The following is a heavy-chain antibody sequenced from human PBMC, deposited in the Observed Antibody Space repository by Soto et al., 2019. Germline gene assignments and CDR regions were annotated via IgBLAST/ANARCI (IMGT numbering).Heavy chain of an antibody. J-gene: IGHJ6*02. Sequence: GGSLRLSCAASGFTFSSYGMHWVRQAPGKGLEWVAVIWYDGSNKYYADSVKGRFTISRDNSKNTLYLQMNSLRAEDTAVYYCARDYYDFWSGYYYYYGMDVWGQGTTVTVSS. D-gene: IGHD3-3*01. CDR1: GFTFSSYG. CDR3: ARDYYDFWSGYYYYYGMDV. CDR2: IWYDGSNK. V-gene: IGHV3-33*01.